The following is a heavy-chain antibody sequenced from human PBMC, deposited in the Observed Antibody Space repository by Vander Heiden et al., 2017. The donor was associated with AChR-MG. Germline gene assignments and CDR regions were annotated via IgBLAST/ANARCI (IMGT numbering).Heavy chain of an antibody. CDR3: ARGAASGMDV. J-gene: IGHJ6*02. CDR1: GFTVSSDY. Sequence: EVQLVESGGGLIQPGGSLRLSCAASGFTVSSDYMSWVRQASGKGLEWVSVVYSGGATYDADSVKGRFTISRDNSKNTLYLKMKSLRAEDTAVYYCARGAASGMDVWGQGTSVTVSS. V-gene: IGHV3-53*01. CDR2: VYSGGAT. D-gene: IGHD6-25*01.